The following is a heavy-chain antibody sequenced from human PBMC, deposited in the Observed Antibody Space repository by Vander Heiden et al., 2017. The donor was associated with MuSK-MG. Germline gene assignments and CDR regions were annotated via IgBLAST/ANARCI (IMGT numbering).Heavy chain of an antibody. CDR3: ARYMVVVRGAVDY. V-gene: IGHV1-2*02. Sequence: QVQLVQSGAEVKKPGASVKVSCKASGYTFTGYFLHWVRQAPGQGLEWMGWIDPNSGGTKFAQQFQGRVTMTRDTSISTAYMEVSSLNSDDTAVYYCARYMVVVRGAVDYWGQGTLVTVSS. J-gene: IGHJ4*02. CDR1: GYTFTGYF. D-gene: IGHD3-10*01. CDR2: IDPNSGGT.